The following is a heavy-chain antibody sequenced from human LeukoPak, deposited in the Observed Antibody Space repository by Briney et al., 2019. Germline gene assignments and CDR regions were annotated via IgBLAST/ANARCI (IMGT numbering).Heavy chain of an antibody. CDR2: IYWDDDK. Sequence: ESGPTLVKPTQTLTLTCTFSGFSLRSGVGVGWIRQPPGKALEWLALIYWDDDKRYSPSLKSRLTITKDTSKNQVVLTMTNLDPVDTATYYCAHVDRATSGYRLFDSWGQGTLVTVSS. CDR3: AHVDRATSGYRLFDS. D-gene: IGHD3-22*01. CDR1: GFSLRSGVG. V-gene: IGHV2-5*02. J-gene: IGHJ4*02.